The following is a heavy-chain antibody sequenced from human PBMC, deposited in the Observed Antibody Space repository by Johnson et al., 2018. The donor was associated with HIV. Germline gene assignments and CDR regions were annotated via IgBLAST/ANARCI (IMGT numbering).Heavy chain of an antibody. CDR3: ATRGWLFLDAFDI. D-gene: IGHD3-9*01. V-gene: IGHV3-9*01. CDR1: GFTFDDYA. J-gene: IGHJ3*02. CDR2: LRWNSGSI. Sequence: VQLVESGGGLVKPGGALRLSCAASGFTFDDYAMHWVRQAPGSGLEWVSGLRWNSGSIGYADSVQGRFTISRDNAKNSLYWQMNSLGAEDTALYYCATRGWLFLDAFDIWGRGTMVTVSS.